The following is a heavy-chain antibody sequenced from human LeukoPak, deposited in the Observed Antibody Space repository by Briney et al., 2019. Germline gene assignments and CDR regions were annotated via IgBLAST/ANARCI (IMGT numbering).Heavy chain of an antibody. V-gene: IGHV4-34*01. Sequence: SETLSLTCAVYGGSFSGYYWSWIRQPPGKGLEWIGEVNHSGSTNYNPSLKSRVTISVDTSKNQFSLKLSSVTAADTAVYYCARGSQSLGYCSGGSCRAKIFDYWGQGTLVTVSS. CDR1: GGSFSGYY. J-gene: IGHJ4*02. D-gene: IGHD2-15*01. CDR3: ARGSQSLGYCSGGSCRAKIFDY. CDR2: VNHSGST.